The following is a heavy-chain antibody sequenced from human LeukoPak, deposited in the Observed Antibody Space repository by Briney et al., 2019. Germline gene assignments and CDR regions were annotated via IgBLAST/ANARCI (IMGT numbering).Heavy chain of an antibody. CDR3: AGYGSGSYFSVLAPYHYYGMDV. Sequence: PGGSLRLSCAASGFTFSSYWMSWVRQAPGKGLEWVANIKQDGSEKYYVDSVKGRFTISRDNAKNSLYLQMNSLRAEDTAVYYCAGYGSGSYFSVLAPYHYYGMDVWGQGTTVTVSS. D-gene: IGHD3-10*01. J-gene: IGHJ6*02. CDR2: IKQDGSEK. CDR1: GFTFSSYW. V-gene: IGHV3-7*01.